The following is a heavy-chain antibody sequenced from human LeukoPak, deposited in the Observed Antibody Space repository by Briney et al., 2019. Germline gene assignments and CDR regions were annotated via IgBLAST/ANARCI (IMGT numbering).Heavy chain of an antibody. CDR3: ARDRRDYGAYYFDY. D-gene: IGHD4-17*01. J-gene: IGHJ4*02. CDR1: GFTFSSYW. CDR2: INSDASST. Sequence: GRSLRPSCAAAGFTFSSYWMHSVRQAPGNGLGWVSRINSDASSTSYADTVKGPFTNSRDSAKNTLYLQMNSLRAEDTVVYYCARDRRDYGAYYFDYWGQGTLVTVSS. V-gene: IGHV3-74*01.